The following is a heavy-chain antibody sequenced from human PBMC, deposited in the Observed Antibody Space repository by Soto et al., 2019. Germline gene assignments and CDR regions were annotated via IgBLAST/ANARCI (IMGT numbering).Heavy chain of an antibody. V-gene: IGHV1-18*01. CDR2: VSPYDGYT. CDR3: ARGGYYDSSGSRNYFYYGMYV. J-gene: IGHJ6*02. D-gene: IGHD3-22*01. CDR1: GYTFSSYG. Sequence: GASVKVSCKASGYTFSSYGINWVRQAPGQGLEWLGWVSPYDGYTNYAQILQGRVSMTTDTSTKTAYMEVRSLRSDDTAVYYCARGGYYDSSGSRNYFYYGMYVWGQGTTVTVSS.